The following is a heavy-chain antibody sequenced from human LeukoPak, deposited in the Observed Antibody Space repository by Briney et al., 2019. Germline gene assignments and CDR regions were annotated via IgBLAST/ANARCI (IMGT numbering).Heavy chain of an antibody. CDR1: GFTFRSYE. CDR3: AKARGFGELFETSHYYFDY. J-gene: IGHJ4*01. Sequence: GGSLRLSCAASGFTFRSYEMNWVRQAPGKGLEWVSAISGSGGSTYYADSVKGRFTISRDNSKNTLYLQMNSLRAEDTAVYYCAKARGFGELFETSHYYFDYWGRGTLVTVSS. CDR2: ISGSGGST. D-gene: IGHD3-10*01. V-gene: IGHV3-23*01.